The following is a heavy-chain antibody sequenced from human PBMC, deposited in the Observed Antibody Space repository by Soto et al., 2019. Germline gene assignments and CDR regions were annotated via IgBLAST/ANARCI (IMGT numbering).Heavy chain of an antibody. CDR1: GFTFSSYS. J-gene: IGHJ3*02. Sequence: GGSLRLSCAASGFTFSSYSMNWVRQAPGKGLEWVSSISSSSSYIYYADSVKGRFIISRDNAKNSLYLQMNSLRAEDTAVYYCARDYPGFRNAFDIWGQGTMVTVSS. V-gene: IGHV3-21*01. CDR2: ISSSSSYI. D-gene: IGHD3-10*01. CDR3: ARDYPGFRNAFDI.